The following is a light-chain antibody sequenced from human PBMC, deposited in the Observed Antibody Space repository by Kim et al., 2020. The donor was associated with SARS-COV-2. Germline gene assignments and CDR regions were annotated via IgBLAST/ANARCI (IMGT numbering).Light chain of an antibody. V-gene: IGKV1-39*01. J-gene: IGKJ4*01. Sequence: ASVGDRVTITCRASQSISTNLNWYQQKSGKAPKLLIYAASSLQGGVPSRFSGSGSGTDFTLTISSLQPEDSATYYCQQSNNTPLTFGGGTRVEI. CDR2: AAS. CDR1: QSISTN. CDR3: QQSNNTPLT.